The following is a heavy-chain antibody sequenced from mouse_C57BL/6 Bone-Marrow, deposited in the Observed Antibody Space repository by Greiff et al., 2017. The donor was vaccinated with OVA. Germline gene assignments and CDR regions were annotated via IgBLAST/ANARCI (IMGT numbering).Heavy chain of an antibody. V-gene: IGHV1-47*01. D-gene: IGHD1-1*01. Sequence: QSGAELVKPGASVKMSCKASGYTFTTYPIEWMKQNHGKSLEWIGNFHPYNDDTKYNEKFKGKATLTVEKSSSTVYLELSRLTSDDSAVYYCARGSLDYYGSSYGFAYWGQGTLVTVSA. CDR3: ARGSLDYYGSSYGFAY. CDR1: GYTFTTYP. J-gene: IGHJ3*01. CDR2: FHPYNDDT.